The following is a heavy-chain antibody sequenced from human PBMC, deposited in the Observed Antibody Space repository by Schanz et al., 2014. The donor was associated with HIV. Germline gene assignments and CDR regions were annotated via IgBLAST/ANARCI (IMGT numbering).Heavy chain of an antibody. J-gene: IGHJ5*02. CDR1: GGSISSGGYY. V-gene: IGHV4-31*03. Sequence: QVQLQESGPGLVKPSQTLSLTCTVSGGSISSGGYYWTWIRQHPGKGLEWIGYIYYSGSTYYNPSLKSRLTIPVDMSKNQFSLKLSSVTAADTAVYYCARGLVNCSGGSCYSGWFDPWGQGNLVTVSS. CDR2: IYYSGST. CDR3: ARGLVNCSGGSCYSGWFDP. D-gene: IGHD2-15*01.